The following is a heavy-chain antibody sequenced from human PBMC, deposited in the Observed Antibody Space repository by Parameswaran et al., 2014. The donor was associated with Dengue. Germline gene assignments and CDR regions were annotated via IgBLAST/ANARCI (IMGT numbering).Heavy chain of an antibody. CDR2: ISSTGSTI. CDR3: AGGLSTLGY. D-gene: IGHD2-2*01. J-gene: IGHJ4*02. Sequence: KWIRQPPGKGLEWVSSISSTGSTIYYTDSVKGRFTISRDNAKNSVYLQLNSLRAEDTAIYYCAGGLSTLGYWGQGTLVTVSS. V-gene: IGHV3-48*03.